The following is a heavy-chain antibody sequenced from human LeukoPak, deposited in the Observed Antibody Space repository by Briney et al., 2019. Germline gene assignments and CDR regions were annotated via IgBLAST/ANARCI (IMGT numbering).Heavy chain of an antibody. CDR3: AKDLQRITMIVVVPTTPTG. V-gene: IGHV3-30*18. J-gene: IGHJ4*02. CDR1: GFTFSSYG. CDR2: ISYDGSNK. D-gene: IGHD3-22*01. Sequence: GGSLRLSCAASGFTFSSYGMHWARQAPGKGLEWVAVISYDGSNKYYADSVKGRFTISRDNSKNTLYLQMNSLRAEDTAVYYCAKDLQRITMIVVVPTTPTGWGQGTLVTVSS.